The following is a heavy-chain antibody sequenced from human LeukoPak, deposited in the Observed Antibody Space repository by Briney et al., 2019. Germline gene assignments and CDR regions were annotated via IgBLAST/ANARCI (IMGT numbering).Heavy chain of an antibody. CDR2: ISGSGGST. D-gene: IGHD4-17*01. CDR1: GFTFSSSA. CDR3: ARAPYGDYYFDY. J-gene: IGHJ4*02. Sequence: GGSLRLSCAASGFTFSSSAMSWVRQAPGKGLEWVSAISGSGGSTYYADSVKGRFTISRDNSKNTLYLQMNSLRAEDTAVYYCARAPYGDYYFDYWGQGTLVTVSS. V-gene: IGHV3-23*01.